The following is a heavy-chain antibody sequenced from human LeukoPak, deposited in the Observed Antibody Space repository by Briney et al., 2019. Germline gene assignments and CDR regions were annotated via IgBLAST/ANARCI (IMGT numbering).Heavy chain of an antibody. CDR2: ISSSGSTI. CDR3: ARMNPPAFDI. CDR1: GFTFSSYE. D-gene: IGHD1-14*01. J-gene: IGHJ3*02. Sequence: SGGSLRLSCAASGFTFSSYEMNWVRQAPGKGLEWVSYISSSGSTIYYADSVKGRFTISRDNAKNSLYLQMNSLRAEDTAVYYRARMNPPAFDIWGQGTMVTVSS. V-gene: IGHV3-48*03.